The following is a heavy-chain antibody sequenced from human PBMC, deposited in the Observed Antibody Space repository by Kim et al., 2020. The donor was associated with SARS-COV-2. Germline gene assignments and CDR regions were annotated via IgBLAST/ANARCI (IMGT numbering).Heavy chain of an antibody. J-gene: IGHJ4*02. CDR1: GFTFSSYA. Sequence: GGSLRLSCAASGFTFSSYAMSWVRQAPGKGLEWVSAISGSGGSTYYADSVKGRFTISRDNSKNTLYLQMNSLRAEDTAVYYCAKDQQSMVRGVIITIDYWGQGTLVTVSS. CDR3: AKDQQSMVRGVIITIDY. CDR2: ISGSGGST. V-gene: IGHV3-23*01. D-gene: IGHD3-10*01.